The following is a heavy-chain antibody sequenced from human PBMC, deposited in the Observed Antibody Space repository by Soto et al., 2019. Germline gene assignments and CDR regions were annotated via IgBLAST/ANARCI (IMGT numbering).Heavy chain of an antibody. D-gene: IGHD6-19*01. J-gene: IGHJ4*02. Sequence: EVQLVESGGGLVQPGGSLRLSCAASGFTFSSYSMNWVRQAPGKGLEWVSDISSSSSTIYYADSVKGRFTISRDNAKNSLDLQMNSLRAEDTAVYYCARIEYPGYSSGWRDYWGQGTLVTVSS. CDR3: ARIEYPGYSSGWRDY. CDR2: ISSSSSTI. CDR1: GFTFSSYS. V-gene: IGHV3-48*01.